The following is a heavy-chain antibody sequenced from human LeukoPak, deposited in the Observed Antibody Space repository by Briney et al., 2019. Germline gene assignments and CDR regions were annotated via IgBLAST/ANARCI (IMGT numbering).Heavy chain of an antibody. Sequence: GGSLRLSXAASGFTFSSYSVNWVRQAPGKGLEWVSSISSSSSYIYYADSVKGRFTISRDNAKNSLYLQMNSLRAEDTAVYYCASFMVRGVIDWFDPWGQGTLVTVSS. CDR2: ISSSSSYI. CDR1: GFTFSSYS. D-gene: IGHD3-10*01. V-gene: IGHV3-21*01. CDR3: ASFMVRGVIDWFDP. J-gene: IGHJ5*02.